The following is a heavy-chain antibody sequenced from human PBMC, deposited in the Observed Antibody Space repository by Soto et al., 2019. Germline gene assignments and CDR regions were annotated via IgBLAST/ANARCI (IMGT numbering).Heavy chain of an antibody. CDR1: GDSFSTYA. J-gene: IGHJ6*02. V-gene: IGHV1-69*14. CDR2: ILPIFGTV. Sequence: QVQLVQSGTEVKRPGSSVKVSCKASGDSFSTYAISWVRQAPGQGLERMGGILPIFGTVNYAEKFQGRVTITADKSTSTAYMELGSLRSEDTAVYYCARALCTNGVCYYYYYGMDVWGQGTTVTGYS. CDR3: ARALCTNGVCYYYYYGMDV. D-gene: IGHD2-8*01.